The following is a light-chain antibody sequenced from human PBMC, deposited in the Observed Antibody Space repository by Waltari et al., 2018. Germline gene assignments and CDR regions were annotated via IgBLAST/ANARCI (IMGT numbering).Light chain of an antibody. CDR3: CSYAGSSPSYV. CDR2: EVN. V-gene: IGLV2-23*02. J-gene: IGLJ1*01. CDR1: SSEVGSFNL. Sequence: QSALTQPASVSGSPGQSITISCPGTSSEVGSFNLVSWYQLLPGKAPKLLISEVNKRPSGVSNRFFGSKSGITASLTISGLQAEDEADYYCCSYAGSSPSYVFGTGTKVTVL.